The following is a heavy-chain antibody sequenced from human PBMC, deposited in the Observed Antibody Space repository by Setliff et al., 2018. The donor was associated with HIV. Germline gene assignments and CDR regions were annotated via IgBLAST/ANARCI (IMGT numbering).Heavy chain of an antibody. J-gene: IGHJ4*02. CDR3: ASSPAWRSDYGLHTFDY. D-gene: IGHD4-17*01. CDR1: GGSISSDDYY. V-gene: IGHV4-30-4*08. Sequence: SETLSLTCTVSGGSISSDDYYWNWIRQPPGKGLEWIGYITYSGSAYYNPSLKSRVTISIDTSNNQFSLKLSSVTAADTAVYYCASSPAWRSDYGLHTFDYWGQGTLVTVSS. CDR2: ITYSGSA.